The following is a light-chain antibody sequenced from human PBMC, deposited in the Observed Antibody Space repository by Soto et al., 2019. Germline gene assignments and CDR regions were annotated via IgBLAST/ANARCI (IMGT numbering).Light chain of an antibody. CDR2: DVN. CDR3: SSYTRRSTVI. J-gene: IGLJ2*01. CDR1: SSDVGAYKY. V-gene: IGLV2-14*03. Sequence: QSALSQPASVSGSPGQSITISCTGTSSDVGAYKYVSWYQRHPGKAPKLMIYDVNDRPSGVSNRFSGSKSGNTASLTISGLHAEDEADYYCSSYTRRSTVIFGGGTKVTVL.